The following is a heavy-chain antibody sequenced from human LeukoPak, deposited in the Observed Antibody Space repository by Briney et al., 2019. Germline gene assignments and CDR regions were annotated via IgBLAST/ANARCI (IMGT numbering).Heavy chain of an antibody. V-gene: IGHV1-2*02. J-gene: IGHJ4*02. D-gene: IGHD3-10*01. CDR1: GYIFTGYY. Sequence: ASVKVSCKASGYIFTGYYIHWVRQAPGQGLEWMGWINPNSGDTNYAQKFQARVTMTRDTSINTAYVELSRLRSDDTAVYYCARTSWFGELSLGYWGQGTLVTVSS. CDR3: ARTSWFGELSLGY. CDR2: INPNSGDT.